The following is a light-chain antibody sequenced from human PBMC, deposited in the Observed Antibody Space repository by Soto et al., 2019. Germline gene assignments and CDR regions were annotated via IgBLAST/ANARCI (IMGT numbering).Light chain of an antibody. CDR1: QSVSSN. V-gene: IGKV3-15*01. CDR2: GAS. Sequence: EIVMTQSPATLSVSPGERVTLSCRASQSVSSNLAWYQQKPGQAPRLLIYGASTRANGIPARFSGGGSETEFTLTISSLQSEDFAVYYCQQYHNWPPRTFGQGTKVEIK. CDR3: QQYHNWPPRT. J-gene: IGKJ1*01.